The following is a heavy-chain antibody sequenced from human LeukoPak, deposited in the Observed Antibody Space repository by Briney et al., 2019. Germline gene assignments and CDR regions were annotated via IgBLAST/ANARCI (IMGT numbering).Heavy chain of an antibody. V-gene: IGHV3-23*01. CDR1: GFTFSSYA. D-gene: IGHD3-22*01. CDR3: AKDPNNYYDSSGYYFNYFDY. CDR2: ISRSGGST. Sequence: PGGSLRLSCAASGFTFSSYAMSWVRQAPGKGLEWVSAISRSGGSTYYADSVKGRFTISRDNSKNTLYLQMNSLRAEDTAVYYCAKDPNNYYDSSGYYFNYFDYWGQGTLVTVSS. J-gene: IGHJ4*02.